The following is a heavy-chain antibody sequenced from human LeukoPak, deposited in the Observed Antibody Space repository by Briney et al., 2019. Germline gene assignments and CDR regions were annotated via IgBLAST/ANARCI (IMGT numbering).Heavy chain of an antibody. Sequence: ASVKVSCKASGYTFTGYYMHWVRQAPGQGLEWMGWINPNSGGTNYAQKFQGRVTMTRNTSISTAYMELSSLRSEDTAVYYCARGRIMADSSSWYVYYYYGTDVWGQGTTVTVSS. D-gene: IGHD6-13*01. V-gene: IGHV1-2*02. CDR2: INPNSGGT. CDR1: GYTFTGYY. CDR3: ARGRIMADSSSWYVYYYYGTDV. J-gene: IGHJ6*02.